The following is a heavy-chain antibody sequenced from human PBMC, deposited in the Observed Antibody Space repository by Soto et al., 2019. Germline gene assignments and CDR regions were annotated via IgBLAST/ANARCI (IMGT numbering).Heavy chain of an antibody. Sequence: PGGSLRLSCAASGFTFSSYGINWVRQVPGKGLEWVAIILFDGSKTYYADSVEGRFTISRDNSKNTVYLQMNSLRTEDTAVYYCAKAHDSTGLYYALDVWGQGTTVTVSS. CDR1: GFTFSSYG. D-gene: IGHD3-22*01. V-gene: IGHV3-30*18. J-gene: IGHJ6*02. CDR2: ILFDGSKT. CDR3: AKAHDSTGLYYALDV.